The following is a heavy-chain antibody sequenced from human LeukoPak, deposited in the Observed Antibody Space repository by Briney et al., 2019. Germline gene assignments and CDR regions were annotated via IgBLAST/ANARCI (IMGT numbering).Heavy chain of an antibody. CDR2: ISAYNGNT. V-gene: IGHV1-18*01. D-gene: IGHD5-12*01. CDR1: GYTFTSYG. CDR3: ARAYDSGYDFDY. Sequence: ASVKVSCKASGYTFTSYGISWVRQAPGQGLEWMGWISAYNGNTNYAQKLQGRVTVTTDTSTSTAYMELRSLRSDDTAVYYCARAYDSGYDFDYWGQGTLVTVSS. J-gene: IGHJ4*02.